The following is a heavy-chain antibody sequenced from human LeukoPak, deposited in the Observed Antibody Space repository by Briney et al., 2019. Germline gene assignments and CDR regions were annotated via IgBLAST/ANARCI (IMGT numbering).Heavy chain of an antibody. J-gene: IGHJ6*02. D-gene: IGHD4-11*01. CDR3: ARDSYSNYVYYYYGMDV. CDR1: GGSINNYY. Sequence: SETLSLTCTVSGGSINNYYWSWIRQPPGKGLEWIGYIYYSGSTNYNPSLKSRVTISVDTSKNQFSLKLSSVTAADTAVYYCARDSYSNYVYYYYGMDVWGQGTTVTVSS. V-gene: IGHV4-59*01. CDR2: IYYSGST.